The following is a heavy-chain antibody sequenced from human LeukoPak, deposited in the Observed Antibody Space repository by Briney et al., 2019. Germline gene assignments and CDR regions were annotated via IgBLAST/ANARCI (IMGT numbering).Heavy chain of an antibody. CDR3: ARSYGSGSYSEY. Sequence: GESLKISCQGSGYRFNTHWIGWVRPMPGKGLEWMGIIYPGDSDTRYSPSFQGQVTISADKSISTAYLQWSSLKASDTAMYYCARSYGSGSYSEYWGQGTLVTVSS. J-gene: IGHJ4*02. CDR2: IYPGDSDT. D-gene: IGHD3-10*01. CDR1: GYRFNTHW. V-gene: IGHV5-51*01.